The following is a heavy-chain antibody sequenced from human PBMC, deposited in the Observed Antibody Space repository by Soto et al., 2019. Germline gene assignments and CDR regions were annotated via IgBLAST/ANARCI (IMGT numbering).Heavy chain of an antibody. CDR3: ATNQQGRPRGYFDY. CDR1: GFTFSSYA. J-gene: IGHJ4*02. V-gene: IGHV3-23*01. CDR2: ISGSGGST. D-gene: IGHD3-10*01. Sequence: EVQLLESGGGLLQPGGSLRLSCAASGFTFSSYAMSWVRQAPGKGLEWVSAISGSGGSTYYADSVKGRFTISRDNSKNTLYLQMNSLRAEDTAVYYCATNQQGRPRGYFDYWGQGTLVTVSS.